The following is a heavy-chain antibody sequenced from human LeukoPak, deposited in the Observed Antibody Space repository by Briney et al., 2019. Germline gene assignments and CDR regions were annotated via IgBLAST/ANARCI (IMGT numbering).Heavy chain of an antibody. CDR1: GFTFSGSA. D-gene: IGHD4-23*01. V-gene: IGHV3-73*01. J-gene: IGHJ4*02. CDR2: IRSKANSYAT. CDR3: TRRMVVTDFGY. Sequence: GGSLRLSCAAPGFTFSGSAMHWVRQASGKGLEWVGRIRSKANSYATAYAASVKGRFTISRDDSKNTAYLQMNSLKTEDTAVYYCTRRMVVTDFGYWGQGTLVTVSS.